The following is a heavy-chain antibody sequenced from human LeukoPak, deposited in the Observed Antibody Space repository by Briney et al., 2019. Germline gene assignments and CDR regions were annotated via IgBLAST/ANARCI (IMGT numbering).Heavy chain of an antibody. CDR3: ASYGSGSL. CDR1: GFNFSNFE. J-gene: IGHJ4*02. D-gene: IGHD3-10*01. V-gene: IGHV3-48*03. CDR2: ITSSGKNI. Sequence: GGPLRLPCAASGFNFSNFEMHWLRHVPRKGLVWVSYITSSGKNISYADPVKTRLTGSRDNAKNSPYLEMNNLRGQDTALHYCASYGSGSLWGQGTLVTVSS.